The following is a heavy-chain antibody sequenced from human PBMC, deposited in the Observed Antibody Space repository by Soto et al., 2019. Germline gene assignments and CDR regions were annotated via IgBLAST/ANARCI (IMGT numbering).Heavy chain of an antibody. J-gene: IGHJ4*02. CDR2: ISKSDYT. CDR1: GFAFNNYG. V-gene: IGHV3-21*01. Sequence: KPXVSLRLSCTVSGFAFNNYGINWVRQAPGKGLEWVSSISKSDYTYYSDSVKGRFAISRDNAKSSVSLQMNTLRVEDTAVYYCAREDSIITPAVSDFWGQGTLVTVSS. CDR3: AREDSIITPAVSDF. D-gene: IGHD2-2*01.